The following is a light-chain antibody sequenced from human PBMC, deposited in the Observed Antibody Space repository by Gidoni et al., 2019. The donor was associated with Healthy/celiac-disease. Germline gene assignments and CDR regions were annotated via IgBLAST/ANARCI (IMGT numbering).Light chain of an antibody. CDR1: QSVLYSSNNKNY. CDR2: WAS. J-gene: IGKJ1*01. Sequence: DIVMTQSPDSLAVSLVERATINCKSSQSVLYSSNNKNYLAWYQQKPGQPPKLLIYWASTRESGVPDRFSGSGSGTDFTLTISSLQAEDGAVYYCQQYYSTPRTFGQGTKVEIK. V-gene: IGKV4-1*01. CDR3: QQYYSTPRT.